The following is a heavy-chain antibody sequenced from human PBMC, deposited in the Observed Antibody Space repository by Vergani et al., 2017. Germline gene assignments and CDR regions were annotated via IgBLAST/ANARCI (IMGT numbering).Heavy chain of an antibody. V-gene: IGHV4-4*03. D-gene: IGHD3-10*01. J-gene: IGHJ3*01. CDR1: GGSIGDDIW. CDR3: ARPVGPSAIADGYHV. CDR2: ISSSGSP. Sequence: QVQLQESGPGLVKPPGTLSLTCAVSGGSIGDDIWWSWVRQPPGKGLEWIGSISSSGSPYYNPTLKSRLAFSVDTSKNLFSLRLKSVTATDTGMYYCARPVGPSAIADGYHVWGQGTMVTVS.